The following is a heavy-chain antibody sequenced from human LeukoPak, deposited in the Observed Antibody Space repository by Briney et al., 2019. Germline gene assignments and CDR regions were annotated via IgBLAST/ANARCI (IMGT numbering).Heavy chain of an antibody. CDR1: GFTFDDYA. CDR3: AGIPGPLYSRENYFDY. J-gene: IGHJ4*02. D-gene: IGHD6-13*01. V-gene: IGHV3-20*04. CDR2: ISWHGGDT. Sequence: GSLRLSCAPSGFTFDDYAMTWVRQAPGKGLEWVSGISWHGGDTGYADSVKGRFTISRDNAKNSLYLEMNSLRAEDTALYYCAGIPGPLYSRENYFDYWGQGTLVTVSS.